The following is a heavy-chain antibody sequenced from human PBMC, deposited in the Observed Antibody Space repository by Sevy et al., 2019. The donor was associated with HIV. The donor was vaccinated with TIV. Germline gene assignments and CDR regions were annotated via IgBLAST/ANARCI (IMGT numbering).Heavy chain of an antibody. J-gene: IGHJ3*02. CDR2: ISSTSNTI. V-gene: IGHV3-48*01. D-gene: IGHD3-16*01. Sequence: GGSLRLSCAASGFSFSDYRMHWVRQAPGKGLEWVSYISSTSNTIYYADSVKGRFTISRDNADNSLYLQMKSLRAEDTALYYCARIGMITFGGAARGAFDIWGQGTMVTVSS. CDR1: GFSFSDYR. CDR3: ARIGMITFGGAARGAFDI.